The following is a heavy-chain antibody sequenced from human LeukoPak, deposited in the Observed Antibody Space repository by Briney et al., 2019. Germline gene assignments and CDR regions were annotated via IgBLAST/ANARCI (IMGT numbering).Heavy chain of an antibody. V-gene: IGHV1-69*04. D-gene: IGHD3-9*01. CDR2: IIPILGIA. Sequence: GASVKVSCKASGGTFSSYAISGVRQAPGQRLEWMGRIIPILGIANYAQKCQGRVTITADKATSTAYMELSSLRSEDTAVYYCARDILTGSYGMDVWGQGTTVTVSS. CDR1: GGTFSSYA. CDR3: ARDILTGSYGMDV. J-gene: IGHJ6*02.